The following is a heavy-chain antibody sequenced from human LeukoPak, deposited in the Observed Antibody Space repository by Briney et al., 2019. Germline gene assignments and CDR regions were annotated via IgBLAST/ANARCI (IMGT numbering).Heavy chain of an antibody. CDR3: ARDHIVVVTAIPADAFDI. Sequence: SETLSLTCTVSGGSISSYYWSWIRQPPGKGLEWIGYIYYSGSTNYNPSLKSRVTISVDTSKNQFSLKLSSVTAADTAVYYCARDHIVVVTAIPADAFDIWGQGTMVTVSS. D-gene: IGHD2-21*02. J-gene: IGHJ3*02. CDR2: IYYSGST. CDR1: GGSISSYY. V-gene: IGHV4-59*12.